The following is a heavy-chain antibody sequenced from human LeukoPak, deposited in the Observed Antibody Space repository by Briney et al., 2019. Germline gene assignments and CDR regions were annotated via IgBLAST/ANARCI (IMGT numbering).Heavy chain of an antibody. CDR2: INPNSGGT. V-gene: IGHV1-2*02. D-gene: IGHD2-2*01. J-gene: IGHJ5*02. Sequence: ASVKVSCKASGYTFTGYYMHWVRQAPGQGLEWMGWINPNSGGTNYAQKFQGRVTMTRDTSISTAYMGLSRLRSDDTAMYYCARQGGSIVVVPAADNWFDPWGQGTLVTVSS. CDR3: ARQGGSIVVVPAADNWFDP. CDR1: GYTFTGYY.